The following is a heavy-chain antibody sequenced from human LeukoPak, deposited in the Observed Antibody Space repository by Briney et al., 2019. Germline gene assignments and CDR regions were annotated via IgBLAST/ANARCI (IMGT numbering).Heavy chain of an antibody. J-gene: IGHJ4*02. CDR3: TRARGAYNLYDY. CDR1: GFTFGDYA. CDR2: IRSKAYGATA. D-gene: IGHD1-1*01. Sequence: GGSLRLSCTASGFTFGDYAMSWIRQAPGKGLEWVGFIRSKAYGATADYAASVKGRFTISRDDSKAIAYLPMNSLKTEDTAVYHCTRARGAYNLYDYWGQGTLVTVSS. V-gene: IGHV3-49*03.